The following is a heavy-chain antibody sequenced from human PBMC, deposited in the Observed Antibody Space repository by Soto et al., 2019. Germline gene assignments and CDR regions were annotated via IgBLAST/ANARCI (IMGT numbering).Heavy chain of an antibody. V-gene: IGHV3-33*01. CDR3: ARDRGSDDPIDY. D-gene: IGHD3-10*01. CDR2: VWHDGKTK. CDR1: GFTFSNYG. Sequence: QVQLVESGGGVVQPERSLRLSCAASGFTFSNYGMHWVRQAPGKGLEWVAVVWHDGKTKYYADSVEGRFTISRDNSRNTLFLQMNSLRAEDTAVYHCARDRGSDDPIDYWGQGTLVTFSS. J-gene: IGHJ4*02.